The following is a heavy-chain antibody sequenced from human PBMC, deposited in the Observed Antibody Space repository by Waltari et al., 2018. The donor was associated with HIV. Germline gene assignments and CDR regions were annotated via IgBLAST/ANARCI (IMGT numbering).Heavy chain of an antibody. CDR3: ARDPRWTGASDY. J-gene: IGHJ4*02. V-gene: IGHV3-21*01. Sequence: EVQLVESGGGLVKPGGSLSLSCAASGSSFSSYSMNWVRQAPGKGLEWVSSISTSSLYIYYADSVKGRFTISRDNAKNSLYLQMNSLRVEDTAVYFCARDPRWTGASDYWGQGTLVTVSS. CDR2: ISTSSLYI. CDR1: GSSFSSYS. D-gene: IGHD7-27*01.